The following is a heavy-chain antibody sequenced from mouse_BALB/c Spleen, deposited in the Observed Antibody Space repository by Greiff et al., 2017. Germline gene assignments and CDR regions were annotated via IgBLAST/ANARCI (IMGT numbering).Heavy chain of an antibody. J-gene: IGHJ2*01. Sequence: DVMLVESGGGLVQPGGSMKLSCVASGFTFSNYWMNWVRQSPEKGLEWVAEIRLKSNNYATHYAESVKGRFTISRDDSKSSVYLQMNNLRAEDTGIYYCTLYGSSYDYFDYWGQGTTLTVSS. V-gene: IGHV6-6*02. CDR3: TLYGSSYDYFDY. CDR1: GFTFSNYW. D-gene: IGHD1-1*01. CDR2: IRLKSNNYAT.